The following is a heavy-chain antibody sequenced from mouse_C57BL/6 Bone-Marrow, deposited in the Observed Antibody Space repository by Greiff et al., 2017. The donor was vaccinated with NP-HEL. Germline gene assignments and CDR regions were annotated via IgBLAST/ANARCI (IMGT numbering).Heavy chain of an antibody. CDR1: GYTFTSYW. V-gene: IGHV1-52*01. Sequence: VQLQQPGAELVRPGSSVKLSCKASGYTFTSYWMHWVKQRPIQGLEWIGNIDPSDSETHYNQNFKDKATLTVDKSSSTAYLQLSSLSSEDSSVYYCAREGFAYWDPGTRVTVSA. J-gene: IGHJ3*01. CDR3: AREGFAY. CDR2: IDPSDSET.